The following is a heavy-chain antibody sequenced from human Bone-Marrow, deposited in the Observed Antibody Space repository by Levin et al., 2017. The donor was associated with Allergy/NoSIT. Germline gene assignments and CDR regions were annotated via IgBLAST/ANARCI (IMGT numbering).Heavy chain of an antibody. CDR3: ARDPAAAGLFDF. Sequence: GGSLRLSCAASGFNFRSDAMGWVSQTPGKGLQWVSSISGTGSTTYYADSVKGRFTVSRDNSKNTLYPQMNSLRAEDSAVYFCARDPAAAGLFDFWGQGVLVSVSA. CDR2: ISGTGSTT. J-gene: IGHJ4*02. CDR1: GFNFRSDA. D-gene: IGHD6-13*01. V-gene: IGHV3-23*01.